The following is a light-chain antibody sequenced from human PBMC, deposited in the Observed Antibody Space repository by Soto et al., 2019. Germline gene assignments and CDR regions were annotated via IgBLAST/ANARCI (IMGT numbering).Light chain of an antibody. J-gene: IGKJ1*01. CDR2: GAY. Sequence: EIVLTQSPGTLSLSPGERATLSCRASQTVSTNYLAWYQQKPGQAHRLLIYGAYKRATGIPDRFSGSGSGTDFTLTIRRLEPEDFAVYCCQQYGSSPRTFGQGTKVDIK. CDR3: QQYGSSPRT. CDR1: QTVSTNY. V-gene: IGKV3-20*01.